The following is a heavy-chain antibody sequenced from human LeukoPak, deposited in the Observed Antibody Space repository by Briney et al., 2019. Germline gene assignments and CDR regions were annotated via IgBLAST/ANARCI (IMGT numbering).Heavy chain of an antibody. CDR3: AELGITMIGGV. CDR1: GFTFSSYG. Sequence: GGTLRLSCTASGFTFSSYGMNWVRQAPGKGLEWVSYISSSGSTIYYADSVKGRFTISRDNAKNSLYLQMNSLRAEDTAVYYCAELGITMIGGVWGKGTTVTISS. V-gene: IGHV3-48*04. CDR2: ISSSGSTI. J-gene: IGHJ6*04. D-gene: IGHD3-10*02.